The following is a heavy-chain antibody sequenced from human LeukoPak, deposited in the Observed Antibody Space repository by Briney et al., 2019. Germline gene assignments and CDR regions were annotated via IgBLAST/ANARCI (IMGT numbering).Heavy chain of an antibody. V-gene: IGHV3-21*01. J-gene: IGHJ3*02. CDR3: ARATTVTTWAFDI. Sequence: KPGGSLRLSCAASGFTFSSYSMNWVRQAPGKGLEWVSSISSSSSYIYYADSVKGRFTISRDNAKNSLYLQMNSLRAEDTAVYYCARATTVTTWAFDIWGQGTMVTVSS. CDR2: ISSSSSYI. D-gene: IGHD4-17*01. CDR1: GFTFSSYS.